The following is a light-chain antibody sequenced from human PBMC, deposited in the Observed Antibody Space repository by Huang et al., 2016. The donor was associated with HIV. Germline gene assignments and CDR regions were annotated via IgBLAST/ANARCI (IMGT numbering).Light chain of an antibody. CDR1: QSVSSN. CDR3: QQYNNWPKVFT. Sequence: EIVMTQSPATLSVSPGERATLSCRASQSVSSNLAWYQQNPGQAPRLLIDGASTGATGIPARFSGSGSGTEFTLTISSLQSEDVAVYYCQQYNNWPKVFTFGPGTKVDIK. V-gene: IGKV3-15*01. J-gene: IGKJ3*01. CDR2: GAS.